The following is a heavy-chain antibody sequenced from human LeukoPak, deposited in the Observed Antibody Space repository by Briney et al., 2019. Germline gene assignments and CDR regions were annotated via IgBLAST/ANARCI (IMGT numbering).Heavy chain of an antibody. V-gene: IGHV3-48*01. CDR2: ITSSGNTI. J-gene: IGHJ4*02. CDR1: GFTFSSYN. D-gene: IGHD2-2*01. CDR3: ARRKDWCTSSSCHFDS. Sequence: SGGSLRLSCAASGFTFSSYNMNWVRQAPGKGLEWVSYITSSGNTIYYADSVKGRFTISRDNAKNSLYLQMNSLRAEDTAVYYCARRKDWCTSSSCHFDSWGQGTLVTVSS.